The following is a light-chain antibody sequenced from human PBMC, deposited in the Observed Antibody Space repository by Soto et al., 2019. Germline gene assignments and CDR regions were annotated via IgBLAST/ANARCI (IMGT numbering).Light chain of an antibody. Sequence: QSVLTQPASVSGSPGQSITISCTGTSSDVGGYNYVSWYQQHPGKAPKLMIYEVSNRPSGVSNRFSGSKSGNTASLTISGLQAEDEADYYCSSYTSSSTLGVFGTGTKVPS. J-gene: IGLJ1*01. CDR3: SSYTSSSTLGV. CDR2: EVS. CDR1: SSDVGGYNY. V-gene: IGLV2-14*01.